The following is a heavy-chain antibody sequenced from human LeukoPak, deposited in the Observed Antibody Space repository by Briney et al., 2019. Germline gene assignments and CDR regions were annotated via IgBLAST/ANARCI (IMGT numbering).Heavy chain of an antibody. CDR1: GGSISSSSYS. Sequence: SETLSLTCTVSGGSISSSSYSWGWLRQPPGKGLEWIGSIYYSGSTYYNPSLKSRVTISVDTSKNQFSLKLSSVTAADTAVYYCARDFISGYPFFDYWGQGTLVTVSS. CDR2: IYYSGST. J-gene: IGHJ4*02. D-gene: IGHD3-22*01. V-gene: IGHV4-39*01. CDR3: ARDFISGYPFFDY.